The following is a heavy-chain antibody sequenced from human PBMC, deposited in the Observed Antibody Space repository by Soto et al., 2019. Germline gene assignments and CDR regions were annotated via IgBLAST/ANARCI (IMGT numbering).Heavy chain of an antibody. CDR2: MNPNSGNT. CDR3: ARRCVRRSGSSPSFDY. Sequence: ASVKVSCKASGYTFTSYDINWVRQATGQGLEWMGWMNPNSGNTGYAQKFQGRVTMTRNTSISTAYMELSSLRSEDTAVYYCARRCVRRSGSSPSFDYWGQGTLVTVSS. J-gene: IGHJ4*02. CDR1: GYTFTSYD. D-gene: IGHD3-10*01. V-gene: IGHV1-8*01.